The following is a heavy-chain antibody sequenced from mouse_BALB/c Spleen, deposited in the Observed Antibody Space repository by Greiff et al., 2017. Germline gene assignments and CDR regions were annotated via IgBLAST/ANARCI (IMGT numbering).Heavy chain of an antibody. CDR2: IWAGGST. J-gene: IGHJ1*01. CDR3: ATDHYGSTDWYFDV. CDR1: GFSLTSYG. V-gene: IGHV2-9*02. D-gene: IGHD1-1*01. Sequence: QVQLQQSGPGLVAPSQSLSITCTVSGFSLTSYGVHWVRQPPGKGLEWLGVIWAGGSTNYNSALMSRLSISKDNSKSQVFLKMNSLQTDDTAMYYCATDHYGSTDWYFDVWGAGTTVTVSS.